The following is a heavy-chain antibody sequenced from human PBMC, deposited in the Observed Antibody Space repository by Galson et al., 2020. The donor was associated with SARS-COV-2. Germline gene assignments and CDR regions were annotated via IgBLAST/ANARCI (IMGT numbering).Heavy chain of an antibody. Sequence: GSLRLSCAASGFTFSSYAMSWVRQAPGKGLEWVSAISGSGGSTYYADSVKGRFTISRDNSKNTLYLQMNSLRAEDTAVYYCAKDIAAAAGWARRRTNWFDPWGQGTLVTVSS. V-gene: IGHV3-23*01. J-gene: IGHJ5*02. CDR3: AKDIAAAAGWARRRTNWFDP. D-gene: IGHD6-13*01. CDR2: ISGSGGST. CDR1: GFTFSSYA.